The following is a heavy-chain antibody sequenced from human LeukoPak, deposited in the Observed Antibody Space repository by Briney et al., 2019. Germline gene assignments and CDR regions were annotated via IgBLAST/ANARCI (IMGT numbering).Heavy chain of an antibody. V-gene: IGHV1-46*01. CDR1: GYTFTSYY. J-gene: IGHJ5*02. D-gene: IGHD6-13*01. Sequence: GASVTVSCKASGYTFTSYYMHWVRQAPGQGLEWMGIINPSGGSTSYAQKFQDRVTMTRDTSTSTVYMELSSLRSEDTAVYYCARVLAAAGIGWFDPWGQGTLVTVSA. CDR3: ARVLAAAGIGWFDP. CDR2: INPSGGST.